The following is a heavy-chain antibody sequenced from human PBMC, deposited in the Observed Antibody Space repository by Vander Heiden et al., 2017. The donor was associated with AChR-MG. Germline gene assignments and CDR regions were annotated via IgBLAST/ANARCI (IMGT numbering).Heavy chain of an antibody. CDR1: GGSVSSGSYY. D-gene: IGHD6-13*01. J-gene: IGHJ4*02. CDR2: IYYSGST. CDR3: ARGRMGIAAY. V-gene: IGHV4-61*01. Sequence: QVQLQESGPGLVKPSETLSLTCTVSGGSVSSGSYYWSWIRQPPGKGLEWIGYIYYSGSTNYNPSLKSRVTISVDTSKNQFSLKLSSVTAADTAVYYCARGRMGIAAYWGQGTLVTVSS.